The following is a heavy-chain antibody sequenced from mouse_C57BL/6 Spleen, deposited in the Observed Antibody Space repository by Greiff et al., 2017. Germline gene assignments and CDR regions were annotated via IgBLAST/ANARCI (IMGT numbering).Heavy chain of an antibody. CDR3: ARDGGYPAWFAY. CDR1: GYTFTSYW. D-gene: IGHD2-3*01. CDR2: IHPNSGST. Sequence: QVQLQQPGAELVKPGASVKLSCKASGYTFTSYWMHWVKQRPGQGLEWIGMIHPNSGSTNYNEKFKSKAPLTVDKSSTTAYMQLSSLTSEDSAVYYCARDGGYPAWFAYWGQGTLVTVSA. V-gene: IGHV1-64*01. J-gene: IGHJ3*01.